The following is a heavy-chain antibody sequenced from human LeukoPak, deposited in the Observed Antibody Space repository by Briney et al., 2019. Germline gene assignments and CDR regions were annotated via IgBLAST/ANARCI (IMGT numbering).Heavy chain of an antibody. CDR1: GFTFSNSW. V-gene: IGHV3-7*01. CDR2: IRQDGSEK. J-gene: IGHJ6*03. Sequence: GGSLRLSCAASGFTFSNSWMSWVRQAPGKGLEWVANIRQDGSEKYYVDSVKGRFTISRDNAKNSLYLQMNSLRAEDTAVYYCARAEGDYYYYFYMDVWGKGTTATVSS. CDR3: ARAEGDYYYYFYMDV.